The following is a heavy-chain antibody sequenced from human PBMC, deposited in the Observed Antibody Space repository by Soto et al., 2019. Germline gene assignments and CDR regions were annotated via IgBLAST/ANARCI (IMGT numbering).Heavy chain of an antibody. CDR2: ISSSSSYI. V-gene: IGHV3-21*01. CDR3: ATWYGDYHPFDY. J-gene: IGHJ4*02. D-gene: IGHD4-17*01. CDR1: GFTFSSYS. Sequence: PGGSLRLSCAASGFTFSSYSMNWVRQAPGKGLEWVSSISSSSSYIYYADSVKGRFTISRDNAKNSLYLQMNSLRAEDTAVYYCATWYGDYHPFDYWGQGTLVTVS.